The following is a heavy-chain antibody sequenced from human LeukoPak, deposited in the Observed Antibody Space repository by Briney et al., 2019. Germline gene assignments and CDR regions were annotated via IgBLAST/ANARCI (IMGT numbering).Heavy chain of an antibody. J-gene: IGHJ4*02. CDR3: ARGIEYDSSGVSVY. Sequence: PSETLSLTCTVSAGSINSSSYYWGWIRQPPGKGLEWIGSIYYSGSTYYNPSLKSRVTISLDTSKNQFSLKLTSVTAADTAVYYCARGIEYDSSGVSVYWGQGTLVTVSS. V-gene: IGHV4-39*07. CDR2: IYYSGST. D-gene: IGHD3-22*01. CDR1: AGSINSSSYY.